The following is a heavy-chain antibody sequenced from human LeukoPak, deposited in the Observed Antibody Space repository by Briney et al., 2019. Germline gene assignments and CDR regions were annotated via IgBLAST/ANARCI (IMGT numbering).Heavy chain of an antibody. J-gene: IGHJ4*02. V-gene: IGHV4-30-4*08. CDR1: GGSISSGGYY. D-gene: IGHD3-16*01. CDR2: IYYSGST. CDR3: PGGIIRFGGAQPHFDY. Sequence: PSETLSLTCTVSGGSISSGGYYWSWIRQHPGKGLEWIGYIYYSGSTYYNPSLKSRVTISVDTSKNQFSLKLSSVTAADTAVYYWPGGIIRFGGAQPHFDYGGQEPLVPFSS.